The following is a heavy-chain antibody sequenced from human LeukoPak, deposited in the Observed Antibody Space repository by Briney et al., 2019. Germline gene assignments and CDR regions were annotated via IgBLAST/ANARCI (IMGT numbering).Heavy chain of an antibody. V-gene: IGHV4-4*07. J-gene: IGHJ6*02. CDR2: IYTSGST. D-gene: IGHD5-12*01. Sequence: MTSETLSLTCTVSGGSISSYYWSWIRQPAGKGLEWIGHIYTSGSTNYNPSLKSRVTMSVDTSKNQFSLKLSSVTAADTAVYYCARGEWLRYGYYYGMDVWGQGTTVTVSS. CDR1: GGSISSYY. CDR3: ARGEWLRYGYYYGMDV.